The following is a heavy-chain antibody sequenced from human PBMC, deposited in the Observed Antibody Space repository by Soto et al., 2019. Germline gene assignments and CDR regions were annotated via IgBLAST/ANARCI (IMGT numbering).Heavy chain of an antibody. J-gene: IGHJ4*02. CDR2: VDHSGST. Sequence: SETLSLTCVVSGYVITSGYYRGWIRQPPGKGLEWIGTVDHSGSTYYDPSLQGRVTISIDTSKNQFSLKLTSVTAADTALYYCARYFHTYSGPPIWGQGTLVTVSS. D-gene: IGHD5-12*01. V-gene: IGHV4-38-2*01. CDR3: ARYFHTYSGPPI. CDR1: GYVITSGYY.